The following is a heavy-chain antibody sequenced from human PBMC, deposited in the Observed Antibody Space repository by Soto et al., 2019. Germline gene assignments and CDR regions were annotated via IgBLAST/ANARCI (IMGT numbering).Heavy chain of an antibody. V-gene: IGHV4-34*01. CDR3: ASGLKNPRINVVRGSGFDR. Sequence: QVQLQQWGAGLLKPSETLSLTCAVYGGSFSGYYWSWIRQPPGKGLEWTGEINHSGSTNYNPSLKNPVKISVDTTKNEFALTLSSVTAADTAVYYCASGLKNPRINVVRGSGFDRWGQGTLVTVAS. D-gene: IGHD3-10*01. CDR1: GGSFSGYY. J-gene: IGHJ5*02. CDR2: INHSGST.